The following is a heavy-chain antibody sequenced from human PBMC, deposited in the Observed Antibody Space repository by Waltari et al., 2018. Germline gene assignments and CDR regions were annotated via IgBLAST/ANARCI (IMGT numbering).Heavy chain of an antibody. CDR1: GYNFQTFE. V-gene: IGHV3-48*03. Sequence: EVQLVESGGDVVQPGGSLRLSCVVPGYNFQTFEMNWGRQAPGRGLEWISYISNSGSKTEYADSVRGRFTVSRDNAKSSLYLEMNSLRAEDTAIYYCAREYYGLLAGYYLDFWGQGTLVTVSS. D-gene: IGHD3-16*01. CDR2: ISNSGSKT. CDR3: AREYYGLLAGYYLDF. J-gene: IGHJ4*02.